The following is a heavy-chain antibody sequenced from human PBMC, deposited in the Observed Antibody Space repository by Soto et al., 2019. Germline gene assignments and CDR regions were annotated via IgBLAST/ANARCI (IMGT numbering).Heavy chain of an antibody. CDR2: ISGRGEHT. CDR1: GFTFKDHA. CDR3: ARDRMLYATDYFYPMDV. V-gene: IGHV3-23*01. J-gene: IGHJ6*02. Sequence: PVGPLRLSCAVSGFTFKDHAMNWVRQAPGKGLEWLSVISGRGEHTYSAASVKGRFTISRDNSKKIMYLQMDRLRVEDTALYYWARDRMLYATDYFYPMDVWGQGTTVTVSS. D-gene: IGHD2-8*01.